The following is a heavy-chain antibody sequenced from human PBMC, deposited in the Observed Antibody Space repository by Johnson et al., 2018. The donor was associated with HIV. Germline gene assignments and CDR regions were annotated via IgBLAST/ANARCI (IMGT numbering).Heavy chain of an antibody. V-gene: IGHV3-64*01. CDR1: GFTFSNYA. J-gene: IGHJ3*02. Sequence: EVQLVESGGGVVQPGGSVRLSCAASGFTFSNYAMHWVRQAPGKGLEYVSAISTNGFLTYYANSVKGRFTISRDNAKNSLDLQMNSLRAEDTAVYYCARERPRDAFDIWGEGTMVIVSS. CDR3: ARERPRDAFDI. CDR2: ISTNGFLT.